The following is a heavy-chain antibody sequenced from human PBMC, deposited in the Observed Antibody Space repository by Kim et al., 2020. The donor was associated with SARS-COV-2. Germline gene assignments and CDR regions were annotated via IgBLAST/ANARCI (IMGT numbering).Heavy chain of an antibody. V-gene: IGHV4-39*01. CDR3: ARRGVGAIGTTFDP. D-gene: IGHD6-13*01. Sequence: SETLSLTCTVSGDSISSSNYYWGWIRQPPEKGLEWIASITYSGTTYYTPSLKRRVTISVDTSKNQFSLKLSSVTAADTAVYYCARRGVGAIGTTFDPWGQGALLTTSS. CDR1: GDSISSSNYY. J-gene: IGHJ5*02. CDR2: ITYSGTT.